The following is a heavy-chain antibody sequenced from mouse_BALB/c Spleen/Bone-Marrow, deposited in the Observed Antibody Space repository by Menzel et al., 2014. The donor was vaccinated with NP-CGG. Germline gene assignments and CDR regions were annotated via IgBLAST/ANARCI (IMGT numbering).Heavy chain of an antibody. CDR3: ARIGRARGYAMDY. Sequence: EVKLMESGGGLVQPGGSRKLSCAASGITFRNFGMHWVRQAPEKGLEWVAYISSGSNTIYYADTLKGRFTISRDNPKNTLFLQMTSLRSEDTAMYYCARIGRARGYAMDYWGQGTSVTVSS. D-gene: IGHD3-3*01. J-gene: IGHJ4*01. V-gene: IGHV5-17*02. CDR2: ISSGSNTI. CDR1: GITFRNFG.